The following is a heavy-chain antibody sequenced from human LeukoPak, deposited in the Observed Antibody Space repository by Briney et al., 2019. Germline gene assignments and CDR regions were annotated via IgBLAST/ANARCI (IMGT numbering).Heavy chain of an antibody. CDR2: INPNSGGT. CDR1: GYTFTGYY. Sequence: GASVKVSCKASGYTFTGYYMHWVRQAPGQGLEWMGWINPNSGGTNYAQKFQGRVAMTRDTSISTAYMELSRLRSDDTAVYYCATSKTGGAYNDYWGQGTLVTVSS. D-gene: IGHD1-26*01. J-gene: IGHJ4*02. V-gene: IGHV1-2*02. CDR3: ATSKTGGAYNDY.